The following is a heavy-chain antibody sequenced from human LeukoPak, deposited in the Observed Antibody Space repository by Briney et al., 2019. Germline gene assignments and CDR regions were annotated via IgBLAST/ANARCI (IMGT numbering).Heavy chain of an antibody. CDR2: ISSSSSYI. D-gene: IGHD4-23*01. CDR3: AKDMGGNQPQGAFDI. CDR1: GFTFSSYS. Sequence: GGSLRLSCAASGFTFSSYSMNWVRQAPGKGLEWVSSISSSSSYIYYADSVKGRFTISRDNSKNTLYLQMNSLRAEDTAVYYCAKDMGGNQPQGAFDIWGQGTMVTVSS. J-gene: IGHJ3*02. V-gene: IGHV3-21*04.